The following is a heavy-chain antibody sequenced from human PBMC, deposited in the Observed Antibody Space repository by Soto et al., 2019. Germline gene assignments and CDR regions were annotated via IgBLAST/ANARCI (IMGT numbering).Heavy chain of an antibody. D-gene: IGHD5-18*01. CDR2: IRSKAYGGTT. CDR1: GFTFGDYA. Sequence: LRLSCTASGFTFGDYAMSWVRQAPGKGLEWVGFIRSKAYGGTTEYAASVKGRFTISRDDSKSIAYLQMNSLKTEDTAVYYCTRLTGYGHFVYWGQGTLVTVSS. V-gene: IGHV3-49*04. J-gene: IGHJ4*02. CDR3: TRLTGYGHFVY.